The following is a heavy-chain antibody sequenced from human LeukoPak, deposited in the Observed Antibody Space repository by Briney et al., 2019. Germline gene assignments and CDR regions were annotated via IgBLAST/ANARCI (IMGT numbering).Heavy chain of an antibody. J-gene: IGHJ4*02. D-gene: IGHD2-15*01. CDR1: GYTFTGYY. Sequence: ASVKVSCKASGYTFTGYYMHWVRQAPGQGLEWMGWINPNSGGTNYAQKFQGRVTMTRDTSISTAYMELSRLRSDDTAVYYCARDRLASREKDFDYWGQGTLVTVSS. CDR2: INPNSGGT. V-gene: IGHV1-2*02. CDR3: ARDRLASREKDFDY.